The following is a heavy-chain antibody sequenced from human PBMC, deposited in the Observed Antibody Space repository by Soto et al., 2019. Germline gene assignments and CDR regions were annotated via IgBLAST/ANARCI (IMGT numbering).Heavy chain of an antibody. CDR3: ARLNGYYDSSGYYPD. CDR2: IYYSGST. J-gene: IGHJ4*02. V-gene: IGHV4-39*01. D-gene: IGHD3-22*01. CDR1: GGSISSSSYY. Sequence: SETLSLTCTVSGGSISSSSYYWGWIRQPPGKGLEWIGSIYYSGSTYYNPSLKSRVTISVDTSKNQFSLKLSSVTAADTAVYYCARLNGYYDSSGYYPDWGQGTLVTVSS.